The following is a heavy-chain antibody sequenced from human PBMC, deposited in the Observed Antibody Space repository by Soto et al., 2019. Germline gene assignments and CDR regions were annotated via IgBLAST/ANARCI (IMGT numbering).Heavy chain of an antibody. Sequence: SSETRSLTCTVSDGSISNFYWSWIRQPPGKGLEWIGYISSSGNTNYNPSLKSRVSISVDTSKNQFSLNLTSVTAADTAVYYCARAPMVLTRSYFDSWGQGTPVTVSS. V-gene: IGHV4-59*01. CDR2: ISSSGNT. J-gene: IGHJ4*02. CDR1: DGSISNFY. CDR3: ARAPMVLTRSYFDS. D-gene: IGHD3-22*01.